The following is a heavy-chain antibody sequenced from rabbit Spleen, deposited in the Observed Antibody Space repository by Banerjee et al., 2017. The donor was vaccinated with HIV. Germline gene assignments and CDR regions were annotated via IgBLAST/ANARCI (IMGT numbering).Heavy chain of an antibody. D-gene: IGHD4-1*01. CDR2: IYGATGSSA. CDR3: ARAIVPWLGLTRLDL. V-gene: IGHV1S45*01. CDR1: GFSFSSHLY. J-gene: IGHJ3*01. Sequence: QQQLEESGGDLVKPEGSLTLTCTASGFSFSSHLYMCWVRQAPGKGLELIACIYGATGSSAWYANWAKGRFTISKTSSTTVTLQMTSLTAADTATYFCARAIVPWLGLTRLDLWGQGTLVTVS.